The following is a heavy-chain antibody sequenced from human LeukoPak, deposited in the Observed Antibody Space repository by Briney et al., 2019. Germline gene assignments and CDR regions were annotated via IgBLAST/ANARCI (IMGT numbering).Heavy chain of an antibody. CDR1: GFTFSNAW. D-gene: IGHD3-3*01. V-gene: IGHV3-7*01. Sequence: GGSLRLSCAASGFTFSNAWMSWVRQAPGKGLEWVANIKQDGSEKYYVDSVKGRFTISRDNAKNSLYLQMNSLRAEDTAVYYCARDVSLGDYDFWSGYYTTKVGYYFDYWGQGTLVTVSS. CDR3: ARDVSLGDYDFWSGYYTTKVGYYFDY. J-gene: IGHJ4*02. CDR2: IKQDGSEK.